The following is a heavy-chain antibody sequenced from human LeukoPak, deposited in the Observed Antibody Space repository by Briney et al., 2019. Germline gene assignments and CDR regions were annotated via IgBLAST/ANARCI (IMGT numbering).Heavy chain of an antibody. D-gene: IGHD3-10*01. Sequence: SETLSLTCTVSGGSISGYYWSWIRQPPGKGLEWIGYIFYSGSTSYNPSLTTRVTISVDTSKNQFSLKLSSVTAADTAVYYCARDPLITMVRGVIITQGYFDLWGRGTLVTVSS. J-gene: IGHJ2*01. CDR3: ARDPLITMVRGVIITQGYFDL. CDR1: GGSISGYY. CDR2: IFYSGST. V-gene: IGHV4-59*01.